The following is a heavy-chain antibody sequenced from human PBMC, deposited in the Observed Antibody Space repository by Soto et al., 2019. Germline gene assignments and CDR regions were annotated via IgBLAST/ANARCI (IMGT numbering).Heavy chain of an antibody. CDR1: GFTFSSYA. Sequence: GGSLRLSCSAPGFTFSSYAMHWVRQGPGKGPEWVAVISYDGSNKYYADSVKGRFTISRGNSKNTLYLQMNSLRAEDTAVYYCARSMAAAERDYYYYGMDVWGQGTTVTVSS. CDR3: ARSMAAAERDYYYYGMDV. J-gene: IGHJ6*02. V-gene: IGHV3-30-3*01. D-gene: IGHD6-13*01. CDR2: ISYDGSNK.